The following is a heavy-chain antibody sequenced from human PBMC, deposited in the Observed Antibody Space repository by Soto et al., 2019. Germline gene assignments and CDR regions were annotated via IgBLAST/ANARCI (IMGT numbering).Heavy chain of an antibody. CDR3: AHRRGFGEFDP. CDR2: TYGDDSK. CDR1: GFSFTTSGVG. D-gene: IGHD3-10*01. J-gene: IGHJ5*02. Sequence: QITLKESGPTLVKPTQTLTLTCTFSGFSFTTSGVGVGWIRRTPRQALEWLAITYGDDSKRYSPSLKRRLTITKDTSKNQVVLTMTNMDPVDTATYYCAHRRGFGEFDPWGQGTLVTVSS. V-gene: IGHV2-5*02.